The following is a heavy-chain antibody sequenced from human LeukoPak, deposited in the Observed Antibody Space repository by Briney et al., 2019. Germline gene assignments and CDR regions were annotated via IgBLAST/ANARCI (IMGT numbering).Heavy chain of an antibody. CDR1: GYSINNYW. Sequence: GESLKISCKGSGYSINNYWIGWVRQMPGKGLEWMGIIYPADSDIRYSPSFQGQVTISADKSISTAYLQWSSLKASDTAMYYCARQGRGDLSMADYWGQGTLVTVSS. CDR2: IYPADSDI. J-gene: IGHJ4*02. V-gene: IGHV5-51*01. CDR3: ARQGRGDLSMADY. D-gene: IGHD3-10*01.